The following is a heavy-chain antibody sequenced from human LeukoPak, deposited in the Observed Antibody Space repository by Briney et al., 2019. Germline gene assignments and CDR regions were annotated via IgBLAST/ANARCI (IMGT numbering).Heavy chain of an antibody. V-gene: IGHV1-2*02. CDR3: ARPGSFIAAAAYIDY. J-gene: IGHJ4*02. CDR2: INPNSGGT. Sequence: ASVKVSCKASGYTFTGYYMHWVRQAPGQGLEWMGWINPNSGGTNYAQKFQGRVTMTRDTSISTAYMELSRLRSDDTAVYYCARPGSFIAAAAYIDYWGQGTLVTVSS. D-gene: IGHD6-13*01. CDR1: GYTFTGYY.